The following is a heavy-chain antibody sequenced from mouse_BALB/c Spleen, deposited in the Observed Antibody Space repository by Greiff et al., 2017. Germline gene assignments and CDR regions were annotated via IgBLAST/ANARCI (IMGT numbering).Heavy chain of an antibody. CDR3: ARDWDGGFAY. D-gene: IGHD4-1*01. V-gene: IGHV1S126*01. CDR1: GYSFTSYW. J-gene: IGHJ3*01. CDR2: IDPSDSET. Sequence: QVQLQQSGPQLVRPGASVKISCKASGYSFTSYWMHWVKQRPGQGLEWIGMIDPSDSETRLNQKFKDKATLTVDKSSSTAYMQLSSPTSEDSAVYYCARDWDGGFAYWGQGTLVTVSA.